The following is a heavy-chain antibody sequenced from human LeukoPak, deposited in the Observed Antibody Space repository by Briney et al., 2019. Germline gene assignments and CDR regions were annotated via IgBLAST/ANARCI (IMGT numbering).Heavy chain of an antibody. D-gene: IGHD2-2*01. CDR1: GITFSSYS. CDR2: ISSTSDFI. Sequence: GGSLRLSCAASGITFSSYSFNWVRQAPGKGLEWVSYISSTSDFIYYADSVKGRFTISRDNARNSLYLQLNSLRAEGTAIYYCVRDSSYFDDWGQGTLVIVSS. CDR3: VRDSSYFDD. J-gene: IGHJ4*02. V-gene: IGHV3-21*05.